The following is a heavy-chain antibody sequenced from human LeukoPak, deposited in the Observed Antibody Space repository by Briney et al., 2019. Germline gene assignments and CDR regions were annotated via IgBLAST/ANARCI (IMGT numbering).Heavy chain of an antibody. Sequence: PGGSLRLSCAASGFAFSDYYMSWIRQAPGKGLEWVSYISSAGSSIYYADSVKGRFTISRDNAKNSLYLQMNSLRAEDTAVYYCVRDRGSLYHYYMDVWGKGTTVTVSS. V-gene: IGHV3-11*04. CDR1: GFAFSDYY. CDR3: VRDRGSLYHYYMDV. CDR2: ISSAGSSI. J-gene: IGHJ6*03. D-gene: IGHD2-15*01.